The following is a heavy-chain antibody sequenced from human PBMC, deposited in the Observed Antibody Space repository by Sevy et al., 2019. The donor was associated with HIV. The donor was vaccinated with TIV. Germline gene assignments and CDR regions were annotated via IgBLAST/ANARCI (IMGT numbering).Heavy chain of an antibody. CDR3: AKGDSTFYGMDV. J-gene: IGHJ6*02. D-gene: IGHD6-13*01. CDR1: GFTFSTYT. CDR2: ISGSGGST. V-gene: IGHV3-23*01. Sequence: GESLKSSCAASGFTFSTYTMNWVRQAPGKGLEWVSAISGSGGSTYYADSVKGRFTISRDKSKNTLYLQMNNLRAEDTAVYYCAKGDSTFYGMDVWGQGTTVTVSS.